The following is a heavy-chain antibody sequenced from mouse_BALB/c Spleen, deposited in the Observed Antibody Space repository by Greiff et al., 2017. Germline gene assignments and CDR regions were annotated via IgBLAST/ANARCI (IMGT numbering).Heavy chain of an antibody. CDR2: IDPANGNT. J-gene: IGHJ2*01. CDR3: ARDYYGSRGY. D-gene: IGHD1-1*01. CDR1: GFNIKDTY. Sequence: EVMLVESGAELVKPGASVKLSCTASGFNIKDTYMHWVKERPEQGLEWIGRIDPANGNTKYDLKFQGKATITADTSSNTAYLQLSSLTSEDTAVYYCARDYYGSRGYWGQGTTLTVSS. V-gene: IGHV14-3*02.